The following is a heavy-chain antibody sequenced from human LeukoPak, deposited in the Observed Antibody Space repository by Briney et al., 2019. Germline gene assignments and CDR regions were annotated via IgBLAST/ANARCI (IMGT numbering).Heavy chain of an antibody. CDR1: GFSLSSYA. Sequence: GGSLRLSCTVSGFSLSSYAMSWVRQAPGKGLEWVSAISGSGGSTYYADSVKGRFTISRDNSKNTLYLQMNSLRAEDTAVYYCARARTVVVKSYYYYYMDVWGKGTTVTISS. CDR3: ARARTVVVKSYYYYYMDV. D-gene: IGHD3-22*01. J-gene: IGHJ6*03. V-gene: IGHV3-23*01. CDR2: ISGSGGST.